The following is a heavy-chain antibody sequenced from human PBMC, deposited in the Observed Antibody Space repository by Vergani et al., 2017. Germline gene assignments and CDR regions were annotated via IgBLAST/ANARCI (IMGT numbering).Heavy chain of an antibody. J-gene: IGHJ5*01. D-gene: IGHD2-8*02. CDR1: GVSFNTYW. V-gene: IGHV3-74*03. Sequence: EVQLVESGGGSVQSGGSLRLSCVASGVSFNTYWMHWVRQVPGKGLMWVARIDEYGNRATYGDFETGRFTISRDNAKNPVFLQMNNLRADDAGVYYCVRTEYCTGIACNTRFDSWGQGALVTVSS. CDR3: VRTEYCTGIACNTRFDS. CDR2: IDEYGNRA.